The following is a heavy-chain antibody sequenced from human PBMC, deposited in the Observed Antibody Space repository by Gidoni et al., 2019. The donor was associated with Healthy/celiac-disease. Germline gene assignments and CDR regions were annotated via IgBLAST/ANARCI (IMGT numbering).Heavy chain of an antibody. Sequence: QVQLVQSGAEVKKPGSSVKVSCKASGGTFSSYAISWVRQAPGQGLEWMGGIIPIFGTANYAQKFQGRVTITADESTSTAYMELSSLRSEDTAVYYCARRVPTQNYYDSSGYYNYYYGMDVWGQGTTVTVSS. V-gene: IGHV1-69*01. CDR3: ARRVPTQNYYDSSGYYNYYYGMDV. D-gene: IGHD3-22*01. CDR2: IIPIFGTA. J-gene: IGHJ6*02. CDR1: GGTFSSYA.